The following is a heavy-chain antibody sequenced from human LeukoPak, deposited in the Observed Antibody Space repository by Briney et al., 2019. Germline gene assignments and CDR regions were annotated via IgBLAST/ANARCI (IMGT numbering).Heavy chain of an antibody. CDR1: GYTFTSYA. D-gene: IGHD6-13*01. CDR3: ARSYGGSSSSWYSFDY. CDR2: INTNTGNP. Sequence: ASVKVSCKVSGYTFTSYAMNWVRQAPGQGLEWMGWINTNTGNPTYAQGFTGRFVFSLDTSVSTAYLQITSLKAEDTAVYYCARSYGGSSSSWYSFDYWGQGTLVTVSS. V-gene: IGHV7-4-1*02. J-gene: IGHJ4*02.